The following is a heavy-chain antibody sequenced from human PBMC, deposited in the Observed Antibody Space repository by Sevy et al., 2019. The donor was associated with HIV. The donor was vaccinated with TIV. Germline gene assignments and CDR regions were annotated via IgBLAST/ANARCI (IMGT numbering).Heavy chain of an antibody. CDR3: ARDGGLGYCTGGSCNRYYYYYGLDV. V-gene: IGHV3-7*01. CDR2: IKQDACEI. J-gene: IGHJ6*02. Sequence: GGSLRLSCAASGFTFSNYWMTWVRQAPGNGLEWVAYIKQDACEIYYVDSVKGRFIISRDNAENSLYLQMNSLRVEDTAVYYCARDGGLGYCTGGSCNRYYYYYGLDVSGQGTSVTVSS. D-gene: IGHD2-15*01. CDR1: GFTFSNYW.